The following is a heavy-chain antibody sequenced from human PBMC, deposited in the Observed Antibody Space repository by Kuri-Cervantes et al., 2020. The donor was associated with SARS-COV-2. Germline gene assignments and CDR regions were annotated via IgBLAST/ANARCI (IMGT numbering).Heavy chain of an antibody. Sequence: LSFTCAASGFTFSDYYMSWIRQAPGKGLEWVSYISSSGSTIYYADSVKGRFTISRDNAKNSLYLQMNSLRAEDTAVYYCARGPLYSSSWYDWFDPWGQGTLVTVSS. CDR3: ARGPLYSSSWYDWFDP. J-gene: IGHJ5*02. V-gene: IGHV3-11*04. D-gene: IGHD6-13*01. CDR1: GFTFSDYY. CDR2: ISSSGSTI.